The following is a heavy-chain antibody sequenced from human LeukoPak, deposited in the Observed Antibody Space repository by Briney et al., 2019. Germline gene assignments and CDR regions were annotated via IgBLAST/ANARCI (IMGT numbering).Heavy chain of an antibody. V-gene: IGHV3-23*01. CDR1: GFTFSSYA. CDR2: ISGSGGST. Sequence: GGSLRLSCAASGFTFSSYAMSWVRQAPGKGLEWVSAISGSGGSTYYADSVKGRFTISRDNSKNTLYLQMNSLRAEDTALYYCAKDIGHDSPFEYFQHWGQGTLVTVSS. J-gene: IGHJ1*01. D-gene: IGHD3-22*01. CDR3: AKDIGHDSPFEYFQH.